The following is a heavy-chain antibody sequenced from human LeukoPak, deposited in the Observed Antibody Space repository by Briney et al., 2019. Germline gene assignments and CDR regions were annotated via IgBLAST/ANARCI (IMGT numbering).Heavy chain of an antibody. D-gene: IGHD1-26*01. CDR2: IGGSGSST. V-gene: IGHV3-23*01. Sequence: GGSLRLSCAASGFTFSSYAMSWVRQAPGKGLEWVSAIGGSGSSTSYADSVKGRFTISRDNSKNTLYLQMNSLRAEDTAVYYCAKVAYSGSYYPDYWYFDLWGRGTLVTVSS. CDR1: GFTFSSYA. CDR3: AKVAYSGSYYPDYWYFDL. J-gene: IGHJ2*01.